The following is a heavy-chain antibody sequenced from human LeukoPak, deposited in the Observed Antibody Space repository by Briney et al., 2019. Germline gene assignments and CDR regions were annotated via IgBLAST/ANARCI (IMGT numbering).Heavy chain of an antibody. V-gene: IGHV7-4-1*02. CDR3: ARPHIRASGRDAFDI. J-gene: IGHJ3*02. D-gene: IGHD6-13*01. Sequence: ASVKVSCKASGYTFTSCAINWVRQAPGQGLEWMGWINTDTGNPTYAQGFTGRFVFSLDTSVSTAYLQISSLKAEDTAVYYCARPHIRASGRDAFDIWGQGTMVTVSS. CDR2: INTDTGNP. CDR1: GYTFTSCA.